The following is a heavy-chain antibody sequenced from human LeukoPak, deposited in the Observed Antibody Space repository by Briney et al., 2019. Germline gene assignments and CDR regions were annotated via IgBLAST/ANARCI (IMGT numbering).Heavy chain of an antibody. V-gene: IGHV3-15*01. CDR3: TTDYPDFPSMDV. D-gene: IGHD3-3*01. J-gene: IGHJ6*02. CDR2: IKSKTDGGTT. CDR1: GFTFSNAW. Sequence: PGGSLRLSCAASGFTFSNAWMSWVRQAPGKGLEWVGRIKSKTDGGTTGFAAPVKGRFTISRDDSKNTLSLHMNSLKTEDTAVYYCTTDYPDFPSMDVWGQGTTVTVSS.